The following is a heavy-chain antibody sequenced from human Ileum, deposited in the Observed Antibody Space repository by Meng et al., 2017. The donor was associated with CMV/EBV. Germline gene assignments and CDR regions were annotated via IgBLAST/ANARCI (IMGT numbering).Heavy chain of an antibody. D-gene: IGHD2-2*01. Sequence: GGSLRLSCVGYGFTFRSYWMTWVRQAPGKGLEWVATIKEDGSEKYYVGSVKGRFTISRDNAESSLSLQMNSLRAADTAVYYCAKRGEGCRSATCRGLVDCWGQGTLVTVSS. CDR1: GFTFRSYW. J-gene: IGHJ4*02. CDR2: IKEDGSEK. CDR3: AKRGEGCRSATCRGLVDC. V-gene: IGHV3-7*01.